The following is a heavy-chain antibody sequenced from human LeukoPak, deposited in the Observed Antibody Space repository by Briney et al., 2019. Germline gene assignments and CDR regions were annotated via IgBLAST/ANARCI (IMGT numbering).Heavy chain of an antibody. Sequence: GGSLRLSCAASGFTFSDFAMSWIRQAPGKGLEWVSYISSSGTTIYYADSVKGRFTISRDNAKNSLYLQMNSLRAEDTAVYYCAKSPYGDHFDYWGQGTLVTVSS. D-gene: IGHD4-17*01. V-gene: IGHV3-11*01. J-gene: IGHJ4*02. CDR3: AKSPYGDHFDY. CDR2: ISSSGTTI. CDR1: GFTFSDFA.